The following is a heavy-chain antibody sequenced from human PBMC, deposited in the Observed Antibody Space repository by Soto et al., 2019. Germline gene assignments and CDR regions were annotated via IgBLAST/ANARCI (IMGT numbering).Heavy chain of an antibody. J-gene: IGHJ4*02. CDR2: INHSGST. D-gene: IGHD3-22*01. CDR3: ARGGINDSSGYSLDY. V-gene: IGHV4-34*01. CDR1: GGSFSGYY. Sequence: SETLSLTCAVYGGSFSGYYWSWIRQPPGKGLEWIGEINHSGSTNYNPSLKSRVTISVDTSKNQFSLKLSSVTAADTAVYYCARGGINDSSGYSLDYWGQGTLVTVSS.